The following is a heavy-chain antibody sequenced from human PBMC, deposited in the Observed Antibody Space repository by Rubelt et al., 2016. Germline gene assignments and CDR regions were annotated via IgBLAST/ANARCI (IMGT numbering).Heavy chain of an antibody. CDR3: ARDPYDSSGY. V-gene: IGHV1-69*04. CDR1: GGTFSSYA. D-gene: IGHD3-22*01. CDR2: IIPILGIA. J-gene: IGHJ4*02. Sequence: QVQLVQSGVEVKKPGSSVKVSCKASGGTFSSYAISWVRQAPGQGLEWMGRIIPILGIANYAQKFQGRVTITAGKSTSTAYMELSSLRSEDTAVYYCARDPYDSSGYWGQGTLVTVSS.